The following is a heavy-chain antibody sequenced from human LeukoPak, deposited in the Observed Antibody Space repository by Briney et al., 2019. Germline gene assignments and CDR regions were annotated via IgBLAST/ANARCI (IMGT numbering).Heavy chain of an antibody. V-gene: IGHV3-7*01. CDR1: GFNFNTYW. J-gene: IGHJ4*02. CDR2: IKQDGSER. D-gene: IGHD1-26*01. Sequence: GGSLRLSCAASGFNFNTYWMSWVRQAPGKGLEWVANIKQDGSERYYVDSVTGRFTISRDNAKDSLYLQMNSLRAEDTAVYYCARDKLVGPTQFDYWGQGTLVTVSS. CDR3: ARDKLVGPTQFDY.